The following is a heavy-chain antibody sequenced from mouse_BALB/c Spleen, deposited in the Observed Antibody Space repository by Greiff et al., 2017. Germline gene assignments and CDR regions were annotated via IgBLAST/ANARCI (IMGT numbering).Heavy chain of an antibody. D-gene: IGHD1-1*01. CDR2: ISSGGGST. CDR1: GFAFSSYD. CDR3: ARHYGSSYGYFDV. J-gene: IGHJ1*01. V-gene: IGHV5-12-1*01. Sequence: EVKLVESGGGLVKPGGSLKLSCAASGFAFSSYDMSWVRQTPEKRLEWVAYISSGGGSTYYPDTVKGRFTISRDNAKNTLYLQMSSLKSEDTAMYYCARHYGSSYGYFDVWGAGTTVTVSS.